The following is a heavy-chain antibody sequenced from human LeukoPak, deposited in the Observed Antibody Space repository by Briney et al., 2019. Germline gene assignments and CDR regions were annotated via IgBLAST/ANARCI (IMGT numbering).Heavy chain of an antibody. CDR1: GGSISSGSYY. V-gene: IGHV4-61*02. CDR3: AREEDTMVRGVFDP. Sequence: PSETLSLTCTVSGGSISSGSYYWSWIRQPAGKGLEWIGRIYTSGSTNYNPSLKSRVTISVDTSKNQFSLKLSSVTAADTAVYYCAREEDTMVRGVFDPWGQGTLVTVSS. J-gene: IGHJ5*02. CDR2: IYTSGST. D-gene: IGHD3-10*01.